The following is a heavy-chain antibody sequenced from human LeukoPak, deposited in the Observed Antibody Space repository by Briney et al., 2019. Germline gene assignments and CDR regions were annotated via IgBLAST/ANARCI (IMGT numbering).Heavy chain of an antibody. CDR1: GFTFRSYA. Sequence: QSGGSLRLSCAASGFTFRSYAMSWVRQAPGKGLEWVSVISGNGGSTYNADSVKGRFTISRDNSKNTLYLQMNSLRAEDTAVYYCAKDSAITMIVVAYDGGAFDIWGQGTMVIVSS. CDR2: ISGNGGST. J-gene: IGHJ3*02. V-gene: IGHV3-23*01. CDR3: AKDSAITMIVVAYDGGAFDI. D-gene: IGHD3-22*01.